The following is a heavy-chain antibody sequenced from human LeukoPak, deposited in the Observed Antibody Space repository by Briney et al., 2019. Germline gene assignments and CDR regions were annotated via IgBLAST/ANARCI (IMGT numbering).Heavy chain of an antibody. CDR2: IQYGGNT. J-gene: IGHJ4*02. CDR1: GGSVSSGSYY. CDR3: ARDRYFDY. V-gene: IGHV4-61*01. Sequence: SETLSLTCTVSGGSVSSGSYYWSWIRQPPGKGLECIGYIQYGGNTNYNPSLKSRVTISVDTSKNQFSLKMRSVTAADTAVYYCARDRYFDYWGQGTLVTVSS.